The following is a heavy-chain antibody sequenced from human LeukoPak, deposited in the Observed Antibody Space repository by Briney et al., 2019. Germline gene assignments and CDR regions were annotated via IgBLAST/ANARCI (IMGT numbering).Heavy chain of an antibody. V-gene: IGHV3-7*03. J-gene: IGHJ4*02. CDR3: ARNEKWGRDY. CDR2: IVQDGSQK. D-gene: IGHD1-26*01. CDR1: GLTFSSRW. Sequence: PGGSLRLSCAASGLTFSSRWMSWVRQAPGKGLEWVANIVQDGSQKYYVDSVKGRFTISRDNGKNSLYLQMNSLRAEDTAVYYCARNEKWGRDYWGQGTLVTVSS.